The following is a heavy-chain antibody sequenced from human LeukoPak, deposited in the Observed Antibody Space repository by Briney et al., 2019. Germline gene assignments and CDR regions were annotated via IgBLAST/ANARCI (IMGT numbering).Heavy chain of an antibody. CDR1: GGTFSSYA. D-gene: IGHD3-22*01. Sequence: SVKLSCTASGGTFSSYAISWVRQAPGQGRDWMGGIIPMFGTANYAQNFQGRVTITADDSTSTAYMGLSSLRSEDTAVYYCARGIHDTSGYYYEGDAFDIWGQGTMVTVS. J-gene: IGHJ3*02. CDR3: ARGIHDTSGYYYEGDAFDI. CDR2: IIPMFGTA. V-gene: IGHV1-69*13.